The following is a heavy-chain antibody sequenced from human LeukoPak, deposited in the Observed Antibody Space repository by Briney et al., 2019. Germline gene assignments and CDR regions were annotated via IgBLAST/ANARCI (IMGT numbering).Heavy chain of an antibody. Sequence: PGGSLRLSCAASGFTFSSYGMHWVRQAPGKGLEWVAFIRYDGSNKYYADSVKGRFTISRDNSKNTLYLQMNSLRAEDTAVYYCAREGGDYGVPFDYWGQGTLVTVSS. D-gene: IGHD4-17*01. CDR2: IRYDGSNK. J-gene: IGHJ4*02. CDR3: AREGGDYGVPFDY. CDR1: GFTFSSYG. V-gene: IGHV3-30*02.